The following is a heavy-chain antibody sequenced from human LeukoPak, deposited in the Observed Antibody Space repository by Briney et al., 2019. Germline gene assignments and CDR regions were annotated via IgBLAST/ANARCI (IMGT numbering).Heavy chain of an antibody. J-gene: IGHJ4*02. D-gene: IGHD3-22*01. CDR1: GGSISSYY. V-gene: IGHV4-4*09. CDR2: IYTSGST. Sequence: SETLSLTCTVSGGSISSYYWSWIRQPPGKGLEWIGYIYTSGSTNYNPSLRSRVTISVVTSKNQFSLKLSSVTAADTAVYYCARADSSGLHHFDYWGQGTLVTVSS. CDR3: ARADSSGLHHFDY.